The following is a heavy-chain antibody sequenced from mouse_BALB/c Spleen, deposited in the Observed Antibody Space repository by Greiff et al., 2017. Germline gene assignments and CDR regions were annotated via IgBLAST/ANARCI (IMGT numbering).Heavy chain of an antibody. CDR1: GYSITSDYA. CDR3: AREGHYYGAWFAY. J-gene: IGHJ3*01. Sequence: EVKLLESGPGLVKPSQSLSLTCTVTGYSITSDYAWNWIRQFPGNKLEWMGYISYSGSTSYNPSLKSRISITRDTSKNQFFLQLNSVTTEDTATYYCAREGHYYGAWFAYWGQGTLVTVSA. D-gene: IGHD1-2*01. CDR2: ISYSGST. V-gene: IGHV3-2*02.